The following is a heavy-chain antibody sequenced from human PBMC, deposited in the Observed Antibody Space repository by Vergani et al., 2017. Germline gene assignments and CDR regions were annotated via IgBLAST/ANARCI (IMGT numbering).Heavy chain of an antibody. CDR1: GFTFSSYW. V-gene: IGHV3-7*01. CDR2: IKQDGSGK. J-gene: IGHJ4*02. D-gene: IGHD2-15*01. CDR3: ARVQGDISHVPYYFDY. Sequence: EVQLVESGGGLVQPGGSLRLSCAASGFTFSSYWMSWVRQAPGKGLEWVANIKQDGSGKYYVDSVKGRFTISRDNAKNSLYLQMNSLRAEDTAVYYCARVQGDISHVPYYFDYWGQGTLVTVSS.